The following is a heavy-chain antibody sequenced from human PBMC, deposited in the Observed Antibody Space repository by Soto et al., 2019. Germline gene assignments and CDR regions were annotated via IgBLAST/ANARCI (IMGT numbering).Heavy chain of an antibody. CDR3: ARDMSSSDYYYYYMDV. J-gene: IGHJ6*03. D-gene: IGHD6-6*01. V-gene: IGHV3-21*01. CDR2: ISSSSSYI. Sequence: GGSLRLSCAASGFTFSSYSMNWVRQAPGKGLEWVSSISSSSSYIYYADSVKGRFTISRDNAKNSLYLQMNSLRAEDTAVYYCARDMSSSDYYYYYMDVWGKGTTVTVSS. CDR1: GFTFSSYS.